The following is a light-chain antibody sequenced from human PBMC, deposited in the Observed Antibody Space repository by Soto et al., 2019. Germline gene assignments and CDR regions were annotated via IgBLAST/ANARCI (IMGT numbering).Light chain of an antibody. V-gene: IGLV8-61*01. CDR3: VLYMGSGISL. J-gene: IGLJ2*01. Sequence: QTVVIQEPSFSVSPGGTVTVTCGLSSGSVSTSYYPSWYQQNPGQAPRTLIYNTNTRSSGVPDRFSGSILGNKAALTITGAQADDEYDYYCVLYMGSGISLFGGGTQLTVL. CDR2: NTN. CDR1: SGSVSTSYY.